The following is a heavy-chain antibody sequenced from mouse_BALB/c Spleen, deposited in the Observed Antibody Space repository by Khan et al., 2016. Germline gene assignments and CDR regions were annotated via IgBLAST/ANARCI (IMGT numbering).Heavy chain of an antibody. CDR3: ARPSSTMILFAY. J-gene: IGHJ3*01. CDR2: INTETGEP. D-gene: IGHD2-4*01. CDR1: GYTFTDYS. V-gene: IGHV9-2-1*01. Sequence: QIQLVQSGPELKKPGETVKISCKASGYTFTDYSMHWVKQAPGKGLKWMGWINTETGEPTYADDFKGRFAFSLETSASTAYLQLNNLKNEDTATYFCARPSSTMILFAYWGQVTLVTVSA.